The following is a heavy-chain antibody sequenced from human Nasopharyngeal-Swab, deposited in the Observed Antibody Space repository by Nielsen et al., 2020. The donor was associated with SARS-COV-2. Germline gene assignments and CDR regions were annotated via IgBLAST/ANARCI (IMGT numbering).Heavy chain of an antibody. CDR2: MNPNSGNT. V-gene: IGHV1-8*01. J-gene: IGHJ6*02. Sequence: WVRQAPGQGLEWMGWMNPNSGNTGYAQKFQGRVTMTRNTSISTAYMELCSLRSEDTAVYYCARALTVDTAMVIYYYYYYGMDVWGQGTTVTVSS. CDR3: ARALTVDTAMVIYYYYYYGMDV. D-gene: IGHD5-18*01.